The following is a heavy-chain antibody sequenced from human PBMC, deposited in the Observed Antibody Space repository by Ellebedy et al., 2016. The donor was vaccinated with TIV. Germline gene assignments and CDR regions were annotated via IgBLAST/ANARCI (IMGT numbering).Heavy chain of an antibody. CDR3: AKDRDSNPFNWFDP. CDR1: GFAFSNYG. D-gene: IGHD2-21*02. J-gene: IGHJ5*02. Sequence: GGSLRLSXAASGFAFSNYGMNWVRQAPGKGLEWVSGISGSGNTYYAGPVKGRFTISRDNSNNTLYLQMNNLGVEDTAVYYCAKDRDSNPFNWFDPWGQGTLVTVSS. CDR2: ISGSGNT. V-gene: IGHV3-23*01.